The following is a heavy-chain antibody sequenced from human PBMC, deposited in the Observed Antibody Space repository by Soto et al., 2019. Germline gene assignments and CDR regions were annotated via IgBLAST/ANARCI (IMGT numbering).Heavy chain of an antibody. Sequence: ASVTLSVTWSVAGGSLSSGGCCWSWIRQHPGEGLEWIGYIYYSVTTYYNPSLKSRVTISVDTSKNQFSLKLSSVTAADTAVYYCARDYRASYPAYYYYGMDVWGQGTTVTVSS. V-gene: IGHV4-31*02. CDR1: GGSLSSGGCC. CDR2: IYYSVTT. D-gene: IGHD3-16*02. CDR3: ARDYRASYPAYYYYGMDV. J-gene: IGHJ6*02.